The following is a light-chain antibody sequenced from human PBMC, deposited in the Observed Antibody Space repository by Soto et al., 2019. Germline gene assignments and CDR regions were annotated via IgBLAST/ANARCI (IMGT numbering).Light chain of an antibody. J-gene: IGKJ4*02. V-gene: IGKV3-11*01. CDR1: QSVSSY. Sequence: EIVLTQSPATLSLTPGERATLSCRASQSVSSYLAWYQQKPGQAPRLLISDASNRATGIPARFSGSGSGTDFPLTISSLEPEEFAVYYCQQRSNWPAQFGGGNKVEIK. CDR3: QQRSNWPAQ. CDR2: DAS.